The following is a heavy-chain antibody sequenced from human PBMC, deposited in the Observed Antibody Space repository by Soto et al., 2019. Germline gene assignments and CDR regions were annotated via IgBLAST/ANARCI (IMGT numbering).Heavy chain of an antibody. CDR2: ISGTGGIT. CDR3: AKEETVISHYYYYYGMDV. V-gene: IGHV3-23*01. Sequence: EVQLLESGGGLVQPGGSLRLSCAASGFTFSSYAMHWVRQAPGKGLEWVSGISGTGGITYHADSVKGRFTISRDNSKNTMYLQMDTLRADDTDEYFCAKEETVISHYYYYYGMDVWGQWTTVTVSS. J-gene: IGHJ6*02. D-gene: IGHD4-4*01. CDR1: GFTFSSYA.